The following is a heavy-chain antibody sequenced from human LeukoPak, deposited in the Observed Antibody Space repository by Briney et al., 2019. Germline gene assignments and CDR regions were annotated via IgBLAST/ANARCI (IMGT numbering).Heavy chain of an antibody. Sequence: SSETLSLTCTVSGYSITSGYNWAWIRQPPGKVLEWIGSIYHSGSAYYNPSLKSRVTISVDTSKNQFSLKLSSVTAADTAVYYCVRYCSSTTCYTRAVDYWGQGTLVTASS. V-gene: IGHV4-38-2*02. J-gene: IGHJ4*02. CDR2: IYHSGSA. CDR3: VRYCSSTTCYTRAVDY. CDR1: GYSITSGYN. D-gene: IGHD2-2*02.